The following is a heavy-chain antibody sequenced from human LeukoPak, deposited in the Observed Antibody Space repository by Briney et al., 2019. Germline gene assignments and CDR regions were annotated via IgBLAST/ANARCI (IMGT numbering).Heavy chain of an antibody. CDR2: IIAILVIA. CDR1: GGTFSNYA. Sequence: SVTVSCTASGGTFSNYAICWVRQAPGEGREGVGGIIAILVIANYVQKFQGSVTITADKSTSTAYMELSSLRSEDTAVYYCARDPQSDYGDYVDYYYGMDVWGQGTTVTASS. J-gene: IGHJ6*02. CDR3: ARDPQSDYGDYVDYYYGMDV. D-gene: IGHD4-17*01. V-gene: IGHV1-69*10.